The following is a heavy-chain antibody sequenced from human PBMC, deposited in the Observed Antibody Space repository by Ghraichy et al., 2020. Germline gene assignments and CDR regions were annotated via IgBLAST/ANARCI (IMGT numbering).Heavy chain of an antibody. D-gene: IGHD3-10*01. V-gene: IGHV4-34*01. Sequence: SETLSLTCAVYGGSFSSYYWSWIRQPPGKGLEWIGDIYHSGSTNYNPSLKSRVTISVDTSKNQFSLKLSSVTAADTAVYYCAGYNRILWFGVKTKDYYCDYWGQGTLVTVSS. CDR2: IYHSGST. CDR1: GGSFSSYY. CDR3: AGYNRILWFGVKTKDYYCDY. J-gene: IGHJ4*02.